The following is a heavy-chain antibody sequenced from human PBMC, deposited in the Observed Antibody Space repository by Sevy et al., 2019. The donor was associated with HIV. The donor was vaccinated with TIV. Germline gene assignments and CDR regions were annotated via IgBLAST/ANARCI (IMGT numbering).Heavy chain of an antibody. Sequence: GGSLRLSCEVSGFTFSNYWMTWVHQAPGKGLEWVANIEEDGSDKYYGDSGKGGFSLSRDNAKNSLYLQMDSLRAEDTAVYYCVRGGLASATDFDNWGQGTLVTVSS. CDR1: GFTFSNYW. J-gene: IGHJ4*02. CDR2: IEEDGSDK. D-gene: IGHD2-15*01. V-gene: IGHV3-7*01. CDR3: VRGGLASATDFDN.